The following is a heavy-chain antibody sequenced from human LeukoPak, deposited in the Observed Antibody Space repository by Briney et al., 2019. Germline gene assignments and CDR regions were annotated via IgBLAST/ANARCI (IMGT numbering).Heavy chain of an antibody. V-gene: IGHV3-7*03. CDR2: INEDGSTK. D-gene: IGHD2/OR15-2a*01. Sequence: GGSLRLSCTASEFTFSSCWMTWVRQAPGKGLAWLANINEDGSTKNYVDSVKGRFSISRDNAKKSLYLQMNSLRAEDTAAYYCARDRAYSTFDYWGKGTLVTVSS. J-gene: IGHJ4*02. CDR3: ARDRAYSTFDY. CDR1: EFTFSSCW.